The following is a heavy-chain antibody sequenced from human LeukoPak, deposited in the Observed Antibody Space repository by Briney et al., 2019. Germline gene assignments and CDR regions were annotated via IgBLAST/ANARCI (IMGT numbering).Heavy chain of an antibody. V-gene: IGHV7-4-1*02. J-gene: IGHJ1*01. CDR2: INTNTGNP. D-gene: IGHD4-23*01. CDR3: AREKGGNPDNFQH. Sequence: GSSVKVSCKASGGTFSTYAISWVRQAPGQGLEWMGWINTNTGNPTYAQGFTGRFVFSLDTSVSTAYLQISSLKAEDTAVYYCAREKGGNPDNFQHWGQGTLVTVSS. CDR1: GGTFSTYA.